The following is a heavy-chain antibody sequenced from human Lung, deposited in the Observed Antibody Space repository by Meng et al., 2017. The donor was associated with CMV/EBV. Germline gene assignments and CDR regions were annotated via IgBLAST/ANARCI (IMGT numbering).Heavy chain of an antibody. CDR2: IEDNGSGV. Sequence: GGSLRPSCAASGFTFSNFWMNWVRKAPGKGLEWVANIEDNGSGVYYVDSVKGRFTISRDNARNALYLQMDSLRVEDTAVYYCYMGHYSGAWGQGTLVTVSS. V-gene: IGHV3-7*01. CDR1: GFTFSNFW. D-gene: IGHD1-26*01. CDR3: YMGHYSGA. J-gene: IGHJ5*02.